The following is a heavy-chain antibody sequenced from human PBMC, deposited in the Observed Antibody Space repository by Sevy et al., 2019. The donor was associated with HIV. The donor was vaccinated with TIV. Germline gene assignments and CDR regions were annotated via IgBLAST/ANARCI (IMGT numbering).Heavy chain of an antibody. Sequence: GGSLRLSCAASGFTFSYSGMHWVRQAPGQGLEWVTFIQYDGNNKYYADSVKGRFTISRDNSKNTLYLHMNSLRSDDTAVYYCAKNTAAVGTGGFDYWGQGTLVTVSS. CDR3: AKNTAAVGTGGFDY. CDR2: IQYDGNNK. J-gene: IGHJ4*02. V-gene: IGHV3-30*02. D-gene: IGHD6-13*01. CDR1: GFTFSYSG.